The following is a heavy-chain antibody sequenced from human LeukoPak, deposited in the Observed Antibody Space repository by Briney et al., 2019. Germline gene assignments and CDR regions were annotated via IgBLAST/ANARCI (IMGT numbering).Heavy chain of an antibody. Sequence: GESLKISCKGSGYSFTSYWIGWVRQMPGKGLEWMGIIYPGDSDTRYSPSFQGQVTISADESISTAYLQWSSLKASDTAMYYCARSTQYYDFWSGSSCFDYWGQGTLVTVSS. CDR2: IYPGDSDT. J-gene: IGHJ4*02. CDR3: ARSTQYYDFWSGSSCFDY. V-gene: IGHV5-51*01. D-gene: IGHD3-3*01. CDR1: GYSFTSYW.